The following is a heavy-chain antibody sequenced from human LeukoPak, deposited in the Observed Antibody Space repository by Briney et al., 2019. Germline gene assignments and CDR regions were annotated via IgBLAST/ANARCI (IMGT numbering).Heavy chain of an antibody. CDR1: GFTVSSNY. J-gene: IGHJ4*02. D-gene: IGHD1-26*01. Sequence: GGSLRLSCAASGFTVSSNYMSWVRQAPGKGLEWVSVIYSGGTTYYADSVKGRFTISRDNSKNTVYLQMNSLRAEDTAVYYCARDRVGATSDYWGQGTLVTVSS. CDR3: ARDRVGATSDY. V-gene: IGHV3-66*01. CDR2: IYSGGTT.